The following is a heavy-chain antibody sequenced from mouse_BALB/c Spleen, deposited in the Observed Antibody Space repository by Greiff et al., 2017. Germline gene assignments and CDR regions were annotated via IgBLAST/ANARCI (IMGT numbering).Heavy chain of an antibody. J-gene: IGHJ2*01. CDR2: ISSGGSYT. D-gene: IGHD1-2*01. Sequence: EVKVVESGGDLVKPGGSLKLSCAASGFTFSSYGMSWVRQTPDKRLEWVATISSGGSYTYYPDSVKGRFTISRDNAKNTLYLQMSSLKSEDTAMYYCARPITTAHFDYWGQGTTLTVSS. CDR1: GFTFSSYG. CDR3: ARPITTAHFDY. V-gene: IGHV5-6*01.